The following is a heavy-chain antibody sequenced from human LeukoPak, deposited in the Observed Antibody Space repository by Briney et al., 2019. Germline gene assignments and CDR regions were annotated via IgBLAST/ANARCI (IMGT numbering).Heavy chain of an antibody. J-gene: IGHJ4*02. Sequence: ASVKVSCKASGGTFSSYAISWVRQAPGQGLEWMGGIIPIFGTANYAQKFQGRVTITADESTSTAYMELSSLRSEDTAVYYCARDFERLGATFLFDYWGQGTLVTVSS. CDR3: ARDFERLGATFLFDY. D-gene: IGHD1-26*01. CDR1: GGTFSSYA. V-gene: IGHV1-69*13. CDR2: IIPIFGTA.